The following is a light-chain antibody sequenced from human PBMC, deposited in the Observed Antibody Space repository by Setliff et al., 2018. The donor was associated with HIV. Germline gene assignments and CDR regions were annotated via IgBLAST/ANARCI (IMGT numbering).Light chain of an antibody. Sequence: QSVLTQPASVSGFPGQSITISCTGSSSDVGSYNYVSWYQQHPGKAPKLMIYDVSKRPSGVSNRFSGSKSGNTASLTISGLQADDEADYYCTSYTSSSSVVFGGGTKVTVL. CDR2: DVS. J-gene: IGLJ2*01. CDR1: SSDVGSYNY. CDR3: TSYTSSSSVV. V-gene: IGLV2-14*03.